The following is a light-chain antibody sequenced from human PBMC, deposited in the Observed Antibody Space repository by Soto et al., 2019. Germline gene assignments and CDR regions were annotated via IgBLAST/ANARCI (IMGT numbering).Light chain of an antibody. CDR1: QSISTN. Sequence: EILLTQSPATLSVSPGERVTLSCRASQSISTNLAWFQKKPGQVPSLLIYGASTRATGIPARFSGSGSETEFTLTISSLQSEDFEVYYCQKYNNWPRTFGQGTKVDIK. CDR3: QKYNNWPRT. CDR2: GAS. J-gene: IGKJ1*01. V-gene: IGKV3-15*01.